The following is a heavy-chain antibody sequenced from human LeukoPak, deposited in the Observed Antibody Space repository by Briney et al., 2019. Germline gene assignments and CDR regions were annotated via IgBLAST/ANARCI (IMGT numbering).Heavy chain of an antibody. CDR2: ISAYNGNT. CDR1: GYTFSSYG. D-gene: IGHD3-10*01. V-gene: IGHV1-18*01. J-gene: IGHJ3*02. CDR3: ARDGFFGSGIVGAFDI. Sequence: GASVKVSCKASGYTFSSYGISWVRQAPGQGLEWMGWISAYNGNTNYAQKFRDRVTMITDTSTRTAYMELRSLRSDDTAVYYCARDGFFGSGIVGAFDIWGQGTMVTVSS.